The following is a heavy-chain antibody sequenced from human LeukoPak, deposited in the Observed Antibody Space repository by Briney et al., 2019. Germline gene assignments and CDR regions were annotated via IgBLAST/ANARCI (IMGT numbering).Heavy chain of an antibody. CDR1: GFTFDDYA. CDR2: ISWNSGSI. D-gene: IGHD3-3*01. Sequence: PGRSLRLSCAASGFTFDDYAMHWVRQAPGKGLEWVSGISWNSGSIGYADSVKGRFTISRDNAKNSLYLQMNSLRAEDTALYYCAKDTSFWSGYYSSGGFDYRGQGTLVTVSS. CDR3: AKDTSFWSGYYSSGGFDY. J-gene: IGHJ4*02. V-gene: IGHV3-9*01.